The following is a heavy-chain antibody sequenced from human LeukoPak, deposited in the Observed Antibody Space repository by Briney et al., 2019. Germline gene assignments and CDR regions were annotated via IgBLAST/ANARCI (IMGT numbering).Heavy chain of an antibody. V-gene: IGHV3-33*01. CDR1: GFTISSYG. CDR3: ARPGSVTTLDWFDP. J-gene: IGHJ5*02. CDR2: ICYDGSNK. Sequence: GGSLRLSCAESGFTISSYGMHWVRQAPGQGLEGVTVICYDGSNKCYADSVKGLFTISRDNSKNTLYLQMNSLGAEDTAVYYCARPGSVTTLDWFDPWGQGTLVTVSS. D-gene: IGHD4-17*01.